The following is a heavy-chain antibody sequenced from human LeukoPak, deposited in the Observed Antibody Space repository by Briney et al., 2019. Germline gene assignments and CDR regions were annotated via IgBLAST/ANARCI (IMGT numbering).Heavy chain of an antibody. CDR1: GFTFGDYA. D-gene: IGHD6-19*01. CDR2: IRSKAYGGTT. Sequence: PGRSLRLSCTASGFTFGDYAMSWVRQAPGKGLEWVGFIRSKAYGGTTEYAASVKGRFTISRDDSKSIAYLQMNSLKTEDTAVYYCTRDGTDRIAVAGNAFDYWGQGTLVTVSS. CDR3: TRDGTDRIAVAGNAFDY. J-gene: IGHJ4*02. V-gene: IGHV3-49*04.